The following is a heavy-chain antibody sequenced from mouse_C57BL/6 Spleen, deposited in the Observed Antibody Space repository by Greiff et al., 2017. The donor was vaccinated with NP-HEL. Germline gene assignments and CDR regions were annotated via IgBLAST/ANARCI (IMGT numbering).Heavy chain of an antibody. Sequence: EVKVEESGGGLVQPGGSMKLSCVASGFTFSNYWMNWVRQSPEKGLEWVAQIRLKSDNYATHYAESVKGRFTISRDDSKSSVYLQMNNLRAEDTGIYYCAGACYGILFDYWGQGTTLTVSS. V-gene: IGHV6-3*01. D-gene: IGHD2-10*01. J-gene: IGHJ2*01. CDR2: IRLKSDNYAT. CDR1: GFTFSNYW. CDR3: AGACYGILFDY.